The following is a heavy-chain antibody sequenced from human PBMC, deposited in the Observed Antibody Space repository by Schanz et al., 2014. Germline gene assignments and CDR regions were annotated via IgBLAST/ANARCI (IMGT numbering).Heavy chain of an antibody. CDR3: AKEDRNHNSDYVY. J-gene: IGHJ4*02. CDR1: GFTFTSYS. Sequence: QVQLVQSGGGVVQPGGSLRLSCAASGFTFTSYSMHWVRQAPGRGLEWVAIIRYDGSSKYYADSVRGRFTISRDASKNTLYLQMNSLRPDDTAMYYCAKEDRNHNSDYVYWGQGTLVTVSS. V-gene: IGHV3-30*02. D-gene: IGHD3-22*01. CDR2: IRYDGSSK.